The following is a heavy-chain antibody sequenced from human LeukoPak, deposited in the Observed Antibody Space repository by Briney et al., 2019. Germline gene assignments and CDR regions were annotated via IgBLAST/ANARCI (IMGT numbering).Heavy chain of an antibody. CDR1: GGSISSYY. CDR3: ARDFFNEQGFDY. CDR2: IYTSGST. J-gene: IGHJ4*02. V-gene: IGHV4-4*07. D-gene: IGHD1-1*01. Sequence: NASETLSLTCTVSGGSISSYYWSWIRQPAGKGLEWIGRIYTSGSTNYNPTLKSRVTMSVDTSKNQFSLKLSSVTAADTAVYYCARDFFNEQGFDYWGQGTLVTVSS.